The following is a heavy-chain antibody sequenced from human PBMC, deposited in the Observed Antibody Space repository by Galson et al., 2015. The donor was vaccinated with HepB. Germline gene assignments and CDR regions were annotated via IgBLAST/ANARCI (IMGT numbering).Heavy chain of an antibody. D-gene: IGHD6-19*01. J-gene: IGHJ6*02. CDR3: ARVRRAGLYYYYGMDV. CDR1: GFTFSSYG. CDR2: IWYDGSNK. V-gene: IGHV3-33*01. Sequence: SLRLPCAASGFTFSSYGMHWVRQAPGKGLEWVAVIWYDGSNKYYADSVKGRFTISRDNSKNTLYLQMNSLRAEDTAVYYCARVRRAGLYYYYGMDVWGQGTTVTVSS.